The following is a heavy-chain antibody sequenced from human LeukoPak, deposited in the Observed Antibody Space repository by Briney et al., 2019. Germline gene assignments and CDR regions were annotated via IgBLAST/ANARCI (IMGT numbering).Heavy chain of an antibody. D-gene: IGHD3-9*01. CDR3: ARDGYYDIPTDAFDI. V-gene: IGHV3-7*01. CDR1: GFTFSSYG. J-gene: IGHJ3*02. Sequence: GGSLRLSCAASGFTFSSYGMHWVRQAPGKGLEWVANIKQDGSEKYYVDSVKGRFTISRDNAKNSLYLQMNSLRAEDTAVYYCARDGYYDIPTDAFDIWGQGTMVTVSS. CDR2: IKQDGSEK.